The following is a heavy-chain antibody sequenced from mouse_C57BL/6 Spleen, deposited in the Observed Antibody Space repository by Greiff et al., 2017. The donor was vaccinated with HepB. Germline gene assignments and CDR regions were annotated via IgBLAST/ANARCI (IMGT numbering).Heavy chain of an antibody. CDR3: ARGAAQGNWYFDV. CDR1: GFTFSDYY. V-gene: IGHV5-16*01. Sequence: DVMLVESEGGLVQPGSSMKLSCTASGFTFSDYYMAWVRQVPEKGLEWVANINYDGSSTYYLDSLKSRFIISRDNAKNILYLQMSSLKSEDTATYYCARGAAQGNWYFDVWGTGTTVTVSS. D-gene: IGHD3-2*02. J-gene: IGHJ1*03. CDR2: INYDGSST.